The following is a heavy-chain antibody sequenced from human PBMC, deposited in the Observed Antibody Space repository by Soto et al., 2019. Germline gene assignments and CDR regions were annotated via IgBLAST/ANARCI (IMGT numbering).Heavy chain of an antibody. J-gene: IGHJ5*02. CDR3: ARLQLGSDRMLNWFDP. Sequence: QVQVVQSGPELKKPGASVKVSCKAQGYIFTKYGIGWVRQAPGHGLEWMGLINVYNGDRKVAQKFQDRVSMTTETATDTAYMELKSLRSGDTAVYYCARLQLGSDRMLNWFDPWGQGTLVTVSS. D-gene: IGHD2-21*02. CDR1: GYIFTKYG. V-gene: IGHV1-18*01. CDR2: INVYNGDR.